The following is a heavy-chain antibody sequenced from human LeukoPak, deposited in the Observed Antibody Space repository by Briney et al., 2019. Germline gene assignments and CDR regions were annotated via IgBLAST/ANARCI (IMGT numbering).Heavy chain of an antibody. V-gene: IGHV3-30*03. Sequence: HPGRSLRLSCAASGFTFSSYGMNWVRQAPGKGLEWVAVISYDGSNKYYADSVKGRFTISRDNSKNTLYLQMNSLRAEDTAVYYCARVIAARQRGYYYYYYGMDVWGQGTTVTVSS. CDR3: ARVIAARQRGYYYYYYGMDV. CDR1: GFTFSSYG. CDR2: ISYDGSNK. D-gene: IGHD6-6*01. J-gene: IGHJ6*02.